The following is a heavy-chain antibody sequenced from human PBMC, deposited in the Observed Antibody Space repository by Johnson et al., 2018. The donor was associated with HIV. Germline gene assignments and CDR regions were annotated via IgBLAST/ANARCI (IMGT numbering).Heavy chain of an antibody. D-gene: IGHD3-10*01. J-gene: IGHJ3*02. CDR2: IKQDGGER. CDR3: YGYYDAFDI. Sequence: VQLVESGGGLVKPGGSLRLSCVASGFTFSSYWMTWVRQAPGKGLECVANIKQDGGERYYVDSVKGRFTVSRDSSKNTLFLQMTSLRVEDTAVYYCYGYYDAFDIWGQGTMVSVSS. V-gene: IGHV3-7*05. CDR1: GFTFSSYW.